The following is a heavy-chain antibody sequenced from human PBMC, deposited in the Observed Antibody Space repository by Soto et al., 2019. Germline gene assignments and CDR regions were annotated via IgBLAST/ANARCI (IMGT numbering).Heavy chain of an antibody. D-gene: IGHD6-25*01. CDR3: ARAPSGNYFDY. J-gene: IGHJ4*02. CDR2: IYYSGST. CDR1: GGSISSGDYY. Sequence: SETLSLTCTVSGGSISSGDYYWSWIRQPPGKGLEWIGYIYYSGSTYYNPSLKSRVTISVDTSKNQFSLKLSSVTAADTAVYYCARAPSGNYFDYWGQGTLVTVSS. V-gene: IGHV4-30-4*01.